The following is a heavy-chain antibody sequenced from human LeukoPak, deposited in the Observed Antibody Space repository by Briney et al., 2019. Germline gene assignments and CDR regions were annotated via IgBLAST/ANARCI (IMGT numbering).Heavy chain of an antibody. V-gene: IGHV1-18*01. D-gene: IGHD3-22*01. CDR3: ARAPTYYYDSSGYSGDAFDI. J-gene: IGHJ3*02. CDR1: GYTFTSYG. CDR2: ISAYNGNT. Sequence: ASVKVSCKASGYTFTSYGISWVRQAPGQGLEWMGWISAYNGNTNYAQKLQGRVTMTTDTSTSTAYMELRSLRSDDTAVYYCARAPTYYYDSSGYSGDAFDIWGLGTMVTVSS.